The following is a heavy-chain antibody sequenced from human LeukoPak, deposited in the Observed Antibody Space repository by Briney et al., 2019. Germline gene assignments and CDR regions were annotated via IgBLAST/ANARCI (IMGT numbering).Heavy chain of an antibody. CDR2: ISWNSGSI. D-gene: IGHD2-2*01. J-gene: IGHJ3*02. Sequence: GGSLRLSCAASGFTFDDYAMHWVRQAPGKGLEGVSGISWNSGSIGYADSVKGRFTISRDNAKNSLYLQMNSLRAEDTALYYCAKGGIVVVPAAMAFDIWGQGTMVTVSS. V-gene: IGHV3-9*01. CDR3: AKGGIVVVPAAMAFDI. CDR1: GFTFDDYA.